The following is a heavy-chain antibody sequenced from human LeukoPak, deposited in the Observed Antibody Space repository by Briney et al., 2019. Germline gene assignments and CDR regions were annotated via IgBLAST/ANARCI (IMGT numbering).Heavy chain of an antibody. V-gene: IGHV3-7*04. J-gene: IGHJ4*02. D-gene: IGHD5-24*01. Sequence: GGSLRLSCAASGFTFSDYWMNWVRQAPGKGLEWVANIKQDGSKKSYVDSVKGRFTISRDNAKNSLYLQMNSLRAEDTAIYYCTRVGYIDEGIDYWGQGTLVTVSS. CDR3: TRVGYIDEGIDY. CDR2: IKQDGSKK. CDR1: GFTFSDYW.